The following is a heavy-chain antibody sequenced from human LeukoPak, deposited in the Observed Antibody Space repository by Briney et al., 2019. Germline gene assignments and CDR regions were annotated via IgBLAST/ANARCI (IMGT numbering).Heavy chain of an antibody. Sequence: GGSLRLSCAASGFTFSSYGMHWVRQAPGKGLEWVAVISYDGSNKYYADSVKGRFTISRDNSKNTLYLQMNSLRAEDTAVYYCAKDGGGRILVANSWVDYWGQGTLVTVSS. CDR3: AKDGGGRILVANSWVDY. CDR1: GFTFSSYG. D-gene: IGHD1-26*01. V-gene: IGHV3-30*18. CDR2: ISYDGSNK. J-gene: IGHJ4*02.